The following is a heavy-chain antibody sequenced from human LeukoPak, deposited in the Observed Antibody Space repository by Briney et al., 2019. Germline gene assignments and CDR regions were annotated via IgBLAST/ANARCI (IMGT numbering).Heavy chain of an antibody. J-gene: IGHJ4*02. D-gene: IGHD3-16*02. CDR3: ARATGGLITFGGVIVIPGLFDY. V-gene: IGHV3-48*02. CDR2: ISSSSSTI. CDR1: GFTFSSYS. Sequence: GGSLRLSCAASGFTFSSYSMTWVRQAPGKGLEWVSYISSSSSTIYYADSVKGRFTISRDNAKNSLYLQMNSLRDEDTAVYYCARATGGLITFGGVIVIPGLFDYWGQGTLVTVSS.